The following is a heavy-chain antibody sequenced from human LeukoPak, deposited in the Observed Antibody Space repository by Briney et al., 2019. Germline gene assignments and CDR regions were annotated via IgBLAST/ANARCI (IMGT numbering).Heavy chain of an antibody. Sequence: ASVTVSCKASGDTFTSYDINWVRQAPGQGLEWMGWMNPNSGNTGYAQKFQGRVTMTRNTAISTAYMELSSLRSEDTAVYYCARSEFYYGDYYYYYMYVWGKGTTVTASS. CDR3: ARSEFYYGDYYYYYMYV. CDR2: MNPNSGNT. CDR1: GDTFTSYD. V-gene: IGHV1-8*01. J-gene: IGHJ6*03. D-gene: IGHD4-17*01.